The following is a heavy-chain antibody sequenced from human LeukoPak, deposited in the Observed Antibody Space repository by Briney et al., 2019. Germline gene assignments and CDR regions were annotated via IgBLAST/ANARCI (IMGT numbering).Heavy chain of an antibody. V-gene: IGHV1-69*06. CDR3: ARWPRITSSRFDY. Sequence: SVKVSCKASGGTFSSYAISWVRQAPGQGLEWMGGIIPIFGTANYAQKFQGRVTITADKSTSTAYMELSSLRSEDTAVYYCARWPRITSSRFDYWGQGTLVTVSS. J-gene: IGHJ4*02. CDR1: GGTFSSYA. D-gene: IGHD1-14*01. CDR2: IIPIFGTA.